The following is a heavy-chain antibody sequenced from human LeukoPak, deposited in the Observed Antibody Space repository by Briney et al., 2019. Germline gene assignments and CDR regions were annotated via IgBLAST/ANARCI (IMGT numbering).Heavy chain of an antibody. Sequence: GGSLRLSCAASGFTVSSNYMSWVRQAPGKGLEWVSVIYSGGSTYYADSVKGRFTISRDNSKNTLYLQMNSLRAEDTAVYYCARDITIFGVVPYGMDVWGQGTTVTVS. J-gene: IGHJ6*02. CDR1: GFTVSSNY. CDR2: IYSGGST. D-gene: IGHD3-3*01. V-gene: IGHV3-66*01. CDR3: ARDITIFGVVPYGMDV.